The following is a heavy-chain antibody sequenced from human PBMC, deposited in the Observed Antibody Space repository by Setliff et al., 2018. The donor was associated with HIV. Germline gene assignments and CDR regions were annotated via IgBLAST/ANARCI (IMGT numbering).Heavy chain of an antibody. Sequence: ASVKVSCKASGYSFTTFDVNWVRQAPGQGLEWVGLINPNSGNTRYAQTFQDRVAMTRDTSTSTVYLELSRLRLDDTAMYYCARERPGYGNYPDYWGQGSLVTVSS. D-gene: IGHD3-22*01. V-gene: IGHV1-8*01. CDR1: GYSFTTFD. CDR2: INPNSGNT. CDR3: ARERPGYGNYPDY. J-gene: IGHJ4*02.